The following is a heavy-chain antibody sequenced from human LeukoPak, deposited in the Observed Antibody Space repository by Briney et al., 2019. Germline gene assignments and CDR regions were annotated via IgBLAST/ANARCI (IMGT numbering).Heavy chain of an antibody. CDR1: GYTFTGYY. Sequence: ASVKVSCKASGYTFTGYYMHWVRQAPGQGLEWMGWINPNSGGTNYAQKFQGRVTMTRDTSISTAYMELSRLRSDDTAVYYCARDPPDEYSSSSVLFDYWGQGTPVTVSS. D-gene: IGHD6-6*01. V-gene: IGHV1-2*02. J-gene: IGHJ4*02. CDR2: INPNSGGT. CDR3: ARDPPDEYSSSSVLFDY.